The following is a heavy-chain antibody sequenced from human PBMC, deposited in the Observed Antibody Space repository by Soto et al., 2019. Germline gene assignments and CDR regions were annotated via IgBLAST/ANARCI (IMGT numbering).Heavy chain of an antibody. J-gene: IGHJ4*02. D-gene: IGHD6-13*01. CDR3: AHNLQAAAGTSFDY. Sequence: QITLKESGPTLVKPTQTLTLTCTFSGFSLSTSGVGVGWIRQPPGKALEWLALIYWDDDKRYSPSLKSRLTITKATSKNQVVLTMTNMDPVDTATYYCAHNLQAAAGTSFDYWGQGTLVTVSS. CDR1: GFSLSTSGVG. V-gene: IGHV2-5*02. CDR2: IYWDDDK.